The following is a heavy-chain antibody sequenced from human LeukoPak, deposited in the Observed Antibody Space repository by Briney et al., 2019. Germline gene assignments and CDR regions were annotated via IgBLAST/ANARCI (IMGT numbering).Heavy chain of an antibody. CDR2: INRMRSKR. D-gene: IGHD1-26*01. CDR3: ARGVGGAVLFDS. J-gene: IGHJ4*02. Sequence: PGGSLRLSCAASGFSFSTSWMHWVRQAPGKGLVWVSRINRMRSKRSYAASVQGRVTISRDNAKNTLYLQMNSLRAEDTAVYYCARGVGGAVLFDSWGQGTLDTLPS. CDR1: GFSFSTSW. V-gene: IGHV3-74*01.